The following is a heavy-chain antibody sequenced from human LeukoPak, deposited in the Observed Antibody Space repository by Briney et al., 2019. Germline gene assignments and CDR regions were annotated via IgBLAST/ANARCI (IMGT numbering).Heavy chain of an antibody. CDR1: GFTFSSYA. V-gene: IGHV3-53*01. Sequence: PGGSLRLSCAASGFTFSSYAMSWVRQAPGKGLEWVSVMYSGGATHYADSVKGRFTISRDNSKNTLYLQMNSLRAEDTAVYYCARDPPIRYFDWPRSGGGNFDYWGQGTLVTVSS. CDR3: ARDPPIRYFDWPRSGGGNFDY. CDR2: MYSGGAT. J-gene: IGHJ4*02. D-gene: IGHD3-9*01.